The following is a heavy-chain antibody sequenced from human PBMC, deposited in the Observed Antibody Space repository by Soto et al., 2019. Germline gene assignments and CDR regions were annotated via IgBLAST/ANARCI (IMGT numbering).Heavy chain of an antibody. V-gene: IGHV3-23*01. CDR3: ARDQAAGGTISRYFQD. Sequence: EVPLLESGGGLVQPEGSLRLSCEASGFTFSSYAMSWVRQAPGKGLEWVSGISGGGSTTYYADSVKGRFTISRDNSKNTLYLQVNSLRAEDTAVYYCARDQAAGGTISRYFQDWGQGTLVTVSS. D-gene: IGHD6-13*01. CDR1: GFTFSSYA. J-gene: IGHJ1*01. CDR2: ISGGGSTT.